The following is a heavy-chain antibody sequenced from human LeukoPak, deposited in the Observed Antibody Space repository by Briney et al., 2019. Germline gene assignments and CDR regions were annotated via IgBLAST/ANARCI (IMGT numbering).Heavy chain of an antibody. CDR2: IYYSGST. D-gene: IGHD1-26*01. CDR1: GGSISSGGYY. J-gene: IGHJ5*02. V-gene: IGHV4-31*03. CDR3: ARDGELEGWFDP. Sequence: TLSLTCTVSGGSISSGGYYWSWIRQHPGKGLEWIGYIYYSGSTYYNPSLKSRVTISVDTSKNQFSLKLSSVTAADTAVYYCARDGELEGWFDPWGQGTLVTVSS.